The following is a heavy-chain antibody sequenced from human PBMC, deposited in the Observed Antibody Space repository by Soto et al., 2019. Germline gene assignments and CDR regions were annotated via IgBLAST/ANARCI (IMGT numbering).Heavy chain of an antibody. CDR3: ARDRDAYCSKGICSGPYFDY. D-gene: IGHD2-8*01. Sequence: GGSLRLSCAASGFTFSTYSINWVRQAPGKGLEWISYISDNSSVIYYADAVKGRFTISRDNAKNSLYLQMKSLRDEDTAVYYCARDRDAYCSKGICSGPYFDYWGQGTLVTVSS. CDR1: GFTFSTYS. V-gene: IGHV3-48*02. CDR2: ISDNSSVI. J-gene: IGHJ4*02.